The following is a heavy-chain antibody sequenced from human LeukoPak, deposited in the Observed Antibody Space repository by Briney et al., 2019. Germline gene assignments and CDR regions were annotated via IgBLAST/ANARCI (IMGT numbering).Heavy chain of an antibody. V-gene: IGHV4-4*07. D-gene: IGHD4-11*01. J-gene: IGHJ5*02. CDR1: GGSISSYY. Sequence: SETLSLTCTVSGGSISSYYWSWIRQPAGKGLEWIGRIYTSGSTNYNSSLKSRVTMSLDTSKNQFSLKLSSVTAADTAVYYCARGQRRQLDNWFDPWGQGTLVTVSS. CDR2: IYTSGST. CDR3: ARGQRRQLDNWFDP.